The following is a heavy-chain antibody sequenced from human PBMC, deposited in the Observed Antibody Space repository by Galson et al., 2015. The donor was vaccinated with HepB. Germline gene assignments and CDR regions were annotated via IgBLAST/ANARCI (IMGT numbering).Heavy chain of an antibody. Sequence: LRLSCAASGFPFSSYSMNWVRQAPGKGLEWVSSISSSSSYIYYADSVKGRFTISRDNAKNSLYLQMNSLRAEDTAVYYCARDFWIAVAGRPYGMDVWGQGTTVTVSS. CDR3: ARDFWIAVAGRPYGMDV. CDR1: GFPFSSYS. CDR2: ISSSSSYI. V-gene: IGHV3-21*01. J-gene: IGHJ6*02. D-gene: IGHD6-19*01.